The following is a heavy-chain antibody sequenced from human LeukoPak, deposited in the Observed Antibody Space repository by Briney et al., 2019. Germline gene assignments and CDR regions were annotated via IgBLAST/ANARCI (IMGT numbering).Heavy chain of an antibody. CDR1: GFTFSDHY. CDR3: ARGMEGYAAGDYYYYYGMDV. CDR2: TRNKANSYTT. Sequence: GGPLRLSCAASGFTFSDHYMDWVRQAPGKGLEWVGRTRNKANSYTTEYAASVKGRFTISRDDSKNSLYLQMNSLKTENTAVYYCARGMEGYAAGDYYYYYGMDVWGQGTTVTVSS. J-gene: IGHJ6*02. V-gene: IGHV3-72*01. D-gene: IGHD3-3*01.